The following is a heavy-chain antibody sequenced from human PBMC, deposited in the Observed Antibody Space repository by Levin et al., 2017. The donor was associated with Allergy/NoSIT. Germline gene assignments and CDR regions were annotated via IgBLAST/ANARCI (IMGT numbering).Heavy chain of an antibody. Sequence: GESLKISFAASGFTFSSYAMSWVRQAPGKGLEWVSAISGSGGSTYYADSVKGRFTISRDNSKNTLYLQMNSLRAEDTAVYYCAKDRYYDSSGSNVAWGQGTLVTVSS. V-gene: IGHV3-23*01. D-gene: IGHD3-22*01. J-gene: IGHJ4*02. CDR1: GFTFSSYA. CDR3: AKDRYYDSSGSNVA. CDR2: ISGSGGST.